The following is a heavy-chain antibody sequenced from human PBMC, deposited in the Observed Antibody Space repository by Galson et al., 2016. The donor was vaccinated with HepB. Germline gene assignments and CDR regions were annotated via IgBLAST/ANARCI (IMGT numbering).Heavy chain of an antibody. D-gene: IGHD3-22*01. Sequence: SLRLSCAASGFTFTSYTMHWVRQAPGKGLEWVTGISYDGSNKYYAESVKGRFTISRDNSKNTLYVQMNSLRREDTAVYYCAREGEYYDSSGYYSPLHYWGQGTLVTVSS. CDR3: AREGEYYDSSGYYSPLHY. CDR1: GFTFTSYT. CDR2: ISYDGSNK. J-gene: IGHJ4*02. V-gene: IGHV3-30-3*01.